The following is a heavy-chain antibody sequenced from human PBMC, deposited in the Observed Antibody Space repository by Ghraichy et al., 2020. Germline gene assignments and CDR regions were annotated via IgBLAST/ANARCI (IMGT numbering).Heavy chain of an antibody. V-gene: IGHV4-38-2*02. J-gene: IGHJ5*02. Sequence: SETLSLTCTVSGFSISSGYYWGWVRQPPGKGLEWIGSIYHSGNTYYNPSLKSRVTISVDTSKNQFFLELSSVTAADTAVYYCARDPRNFGHWGQGILVIVSS. CDR3: ARDPRNFGH. CDR2: IYHSGNT. D-gene: IGHD1-14*01. CDR1: GFSISSGYY.